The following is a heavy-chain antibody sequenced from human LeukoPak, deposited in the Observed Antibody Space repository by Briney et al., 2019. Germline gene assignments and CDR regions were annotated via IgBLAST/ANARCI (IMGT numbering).Heavy chain of an antibody. Sequence: PGGSLRLSCAASGFTFSSYWMSWVRQAPGKGLECVANIKQDGSEKYYVDSVKRRFTISRDNDKNSLYLQMNSLRAEDTAVYYCARHDLRHDAFDIWGQGTMVTVSS. CDR3: ARHDLRHDAFDI. CDR1: GFTFSSYW. CDR2: IKQDGSEK. J-gene: IGHJ3*02. V-gene: IGHV3-7*01. D-gene: IGHD4-17*01.